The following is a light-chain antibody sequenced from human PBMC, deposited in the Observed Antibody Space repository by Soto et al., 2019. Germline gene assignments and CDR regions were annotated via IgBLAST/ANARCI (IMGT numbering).Light chain of an antibody. CDR2: GAS. J-gene: IGKJ1*01. CDR1: QSVSSN. V-gene: IGKV3-15*01. Sequence: EIVLTQSPATLSLSPGERATLSCRASQSVSSNLAWYQQKPGQAPRLLIYGASARATGIPARFSGSGSGTEFTVTISSLQSEDFAVYYCHQYKNWPRTFGQGTKVDIK. CDR3: HQYKNWPRT.